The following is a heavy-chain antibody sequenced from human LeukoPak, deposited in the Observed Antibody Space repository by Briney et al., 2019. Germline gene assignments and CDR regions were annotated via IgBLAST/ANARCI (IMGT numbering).Heavy chain of an antibody. CDR2: IYHSGST. V-gene: IGHV4-38-2*02. D-gene: IGHD4-17*01. J-gene: IGHJ4*02. Sequence: KPSETLSLTCTVSGYSISSGYYWGWIRQPPGKGLEWIGSIYHSGSTYYNPSLKSRVTISVDTSKNQFSLMLSSVTAADTSLYSCARVDTVPFDYWGQGTLVTVSS. CDR3: ARVDTVPFDY. CDR1: GYSISSGYY.